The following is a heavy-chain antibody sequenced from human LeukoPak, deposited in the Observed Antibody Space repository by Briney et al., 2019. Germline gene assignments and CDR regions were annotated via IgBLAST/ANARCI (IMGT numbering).Heavy chain of an antibody. CDR3: ARDFCSAGSCYPDN. Sequence: GGCLRLSCAASGFTVSSNYMSWVRQAAGKGLEWVSVIYSGGSTYYADSVKGRFSISRDNSKNTLHLQMNSLRVEDTAVYYCARDFCSAGSCYPDNWGQGTLVTVSP. D-gene: IGHD2-15*01. J-gene: IGHJ4*02. V-gene: IGHV3-66*01. CDR1: GFTVSSNY. CDR2: IYSGGST.